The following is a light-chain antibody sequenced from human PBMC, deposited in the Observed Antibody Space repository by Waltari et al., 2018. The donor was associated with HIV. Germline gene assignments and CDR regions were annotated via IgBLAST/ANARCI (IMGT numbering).Light chain of an antibody. J-gene: IGLJ1*01. CDR3: SSYSGSNYYV. V-gene: IGLV2-8*01. CDR1: SSDVGGYNY. Sequence: QSALTQPPSASGSPGQSVTISCTGTSSDVGGYNYVSWYQQHPGKAPKLILFEVYKRPSGVPDRFSGSKSGNAASLTVSGLQAEDEADYYCSSYSGSNYYVFGSGTKVTVL. CDR2: EVY.